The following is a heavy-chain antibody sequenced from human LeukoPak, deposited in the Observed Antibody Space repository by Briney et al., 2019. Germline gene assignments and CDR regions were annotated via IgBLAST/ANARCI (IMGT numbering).Heavy chain of an antibody. Sequence: ASVKVSCKASGYTFSGYYMHWVRQAPGQGLEWMGWINPNSGGTNYAQKFQGRVTMTRDTSISTAYMELSRLRSDDTAVYYCARVQLRGYYDSSALGAFEIWGQGTMVTVSS. CDR3: ARVQLRGYYDSSALGAFEI. J-gene: IGHJ3*02. D-gene: IGHD3-22*01. V-gene: IGHV1-2*02. CDR1: GYTFSGYY. CDR2: INPNSGGT.